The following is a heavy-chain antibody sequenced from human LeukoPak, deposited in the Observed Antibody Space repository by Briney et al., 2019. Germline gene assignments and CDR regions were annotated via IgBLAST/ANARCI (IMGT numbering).Heavy chain of an antibody. CDR3: ARNLDVFDP. D-gene: IGHD3-3*01. V-gene: IGHV1-18*04. CDR2: INPYNGNT. Sequence: GASVKVSCKASGYTFTSYYMHWVRQAPGQGLEWMGWINPYNGNTNFAQKFLGRVTMTTDTSTSTAYMELRSLRSDDTAMYYCARNLDVFDPWGQGTLVTVSS. CDR1: GYTFTSYY. J-gene: IGHJ5*02.